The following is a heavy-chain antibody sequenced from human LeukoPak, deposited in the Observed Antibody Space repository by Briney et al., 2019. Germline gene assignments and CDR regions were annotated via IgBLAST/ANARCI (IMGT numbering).Heavy chain of an antibody. CDR3: ASGARYYGSGSMGYFDY. J-gene: IGHJ4*02. CDR1: GGSFSASY. Sequence: SETLSLTCTVSGGSFSASYWTWIRQPPGKGLEWIGVINHSGSANYNPSLKSRVTMSVDTSKDQFSLKLSSVTAADTAVYYCASGARYYGSGSMGYFDYWGQGTLVTVSS. CDR2: INHSGSA. V-gene: IGHV4-34*01. D-gene: IGHD3-10*01.